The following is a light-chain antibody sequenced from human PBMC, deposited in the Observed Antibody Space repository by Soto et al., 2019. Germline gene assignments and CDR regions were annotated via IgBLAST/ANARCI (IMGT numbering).Light chain of an antibody. Sequence: EIVLTQSPVILYLSREERSTLSCMASQSVSSSYLAWYQQKPGQAPRLLIYGASSRATGIPDRFSGSGSGTDFTLTISRLEPEDFAVYYCQQYGSSPITLGQGIRLEIK. V-gene: IGKV3-20*01. J-gene: IGKJ5*01. CDR3: QQYGSSPIT. CDR2: GAS. CDR1: QSVSSSY.